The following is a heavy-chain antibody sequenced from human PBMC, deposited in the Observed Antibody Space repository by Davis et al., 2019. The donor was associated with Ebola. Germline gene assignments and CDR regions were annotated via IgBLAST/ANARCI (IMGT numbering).Heavy chain of an antibody. V-gene: IGHV4-61*01. CDR3: ARTRSVTFDAFDI. CDR2: IYYSGST. CDR1: CGSVRSGSYY. J-gene: IGHJ3*02. Sequence: MPSETPSPPPPFSCGSVRSGSYYLGLIWQPPGKGLEWIGYIYYSGSTNYNPSLKSRVTISVDTSKNQFSLKLSSVTAADTAVYYCARTRSVTFDAFDIWGQGTMVTVSS. D-gene: IGHD4-17*01.